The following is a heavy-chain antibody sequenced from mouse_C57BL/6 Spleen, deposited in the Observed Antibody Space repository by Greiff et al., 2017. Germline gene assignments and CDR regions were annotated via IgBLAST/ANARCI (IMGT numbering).Heavy chain of an antibody. CDR2: INYDGSST. CDR1: GFTFSDYY. J-gene: IGHJ2*01. V-gene: IGHV5-16*01. CDR3: ARDRESFGY. D-gene: IGHD3-1*01. Sequence: EVNVVESEGGLVQPGSSMKLSCTASGFTFSDYYMAWVRQVPEKGLEWVGNINYDGSSTYYLDTLKSRFIISRDNAKNILYLQMSSLKSEDTATYYCARDRESFGYWGKGTTLTASS.